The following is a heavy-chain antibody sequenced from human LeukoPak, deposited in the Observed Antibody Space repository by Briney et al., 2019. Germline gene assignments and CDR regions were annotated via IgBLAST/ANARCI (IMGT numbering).Heavy chain of an antibody. D-gene: IGHD4-17*01. V-gene: IGHV3-30-3*01. J-gene: IGHJ5*02. CDR3: ARGGDYRGYGDYDWFDP. CDR2: ISYDGSNK. Sequence: GGSLRLSCAASGFTFSSYAMHWVRQAPGKGLEWVAVISYDGSNKYYADSVKGRFTISRDNSKNTLYLQMNSLRAEDTAVYYCARGGDYRGYGDYDWFDPWGQGTLVTVSS. CDR1: GFTFSSYA.